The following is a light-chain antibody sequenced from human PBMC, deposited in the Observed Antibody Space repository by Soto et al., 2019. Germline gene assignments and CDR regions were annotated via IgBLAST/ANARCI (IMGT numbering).Light chain of an antibody. V-gene: IGKV3-11*01. CDR3: QQQPNWPLT. CDR1: HSVSTY. CDR2: DAS. J-gene: IGKJ4*02. Sequence: ETVVTQSPATLSLSPGVGATLSCLASHSVSTYLAWYQQKPGQTPRVLIYDASTRATGIPARFRGSGSGPGFTLTISSPAPEDVAVSYCQQQPNWPLTFGGGTKV.